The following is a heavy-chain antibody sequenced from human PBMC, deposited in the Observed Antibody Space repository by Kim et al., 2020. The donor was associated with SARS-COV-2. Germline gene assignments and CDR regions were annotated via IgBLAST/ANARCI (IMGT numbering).Heavy chain of an antibody. J-gene: IGHJ4*02. D-gene: IGHD3-10*01. V-gene: IGHV2-5*02. Sequence: SGPTLVNPTQTLTLTCTFSGFSLSTSGVGVGWIRQPPGKALEWLALIYWDDDKRYRPSLRSRLTITTVTSINQVVLAMTDMDPLDTATYYCARSISSGGTYYFDYWGQRTLVPVSS. CDR1: GFSLSTSGVG. CDR3: ARSISSGGTYYFDY. CDR2: IYWDDDK.